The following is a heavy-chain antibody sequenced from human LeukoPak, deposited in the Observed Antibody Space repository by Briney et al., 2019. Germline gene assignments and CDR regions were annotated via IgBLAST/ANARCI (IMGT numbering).Heavy chain of an antibody. V-gene: IGHV3-30*02. Sequence: GGSLRLSCAASGFTFSGYGMHWVRQAPGKGLEWVAFIRNDGRNKYYVDSVKGRFTISRDTSKKTLYLQMNSLRAEDTAMYYCAKDQGLWELLHLPDYWGQGTLVTVSS. CDR3: AKDQGLWELLHLPDY. D-gene: IGHD1-26*01. CDR2: IRNDGRNK. J-gene: IGHJ4*02. CDR1: GFTFSGYG.